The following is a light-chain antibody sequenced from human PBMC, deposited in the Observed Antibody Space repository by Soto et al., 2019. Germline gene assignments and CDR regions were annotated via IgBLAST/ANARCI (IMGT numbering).Light chain of an antibody. CDR1: SSDVGSYNL. CDR2: KGS. Sequence: QSVLTQPASVSGSPGQSITISCTGTSSDVGSYNLVSWYQQHPGKAPKLMIYKGSQRPSGVSNRFSGSKSGNTASLTISGLQAEDEADYYCCSYASSSSYVFGTGTKVTVL. J-gene: IGLJ1*01. V-gene: IGLV2-23*01. CDR3: CSYASSSSYV.